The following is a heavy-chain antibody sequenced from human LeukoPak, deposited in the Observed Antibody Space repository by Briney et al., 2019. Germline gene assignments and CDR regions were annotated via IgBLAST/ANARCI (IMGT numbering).Heavy chain of an antibody. CDR2: IYHSGST. J-gene: IGHJ1*01. V-gene: IGHV4-4*02. Sequence: SETLSLTCAVSGGSISSSNWWSWVRQPPGKGLEWIGEIYHSGSTNYNPSLKSRVTISVDKSKNQFSLKLSSVTAADTAVYYCARGIMSSSWRAEYFQHWGQGTLVTVSS. CDR3: ARGIMSSSWRAEYFQH. CDR1: GGSISSSNW. D-gene: IGHD6-13*01.